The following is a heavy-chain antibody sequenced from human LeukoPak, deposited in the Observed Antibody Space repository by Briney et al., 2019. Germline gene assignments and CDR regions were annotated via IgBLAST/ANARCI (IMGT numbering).Heavy chain of an antibody. V-gene: IGHV4-4*07. CDR2: IYTSGST. CDR3: ARGIAARLYYFDY. J-gene: IGHJ4*02. D-gene: IGHD6-6*01. Sequence: SETLSLTCTVSGGSISSYYWSWIRQPPGKGLEWIGCIYTSGSTNYNPSLKSRVTMSVDTSKNQFSLKLSSVTAADTAVYYCARGIAARLYYFDYWGQGTLVTVSS. CDR1: GGSISSYY.